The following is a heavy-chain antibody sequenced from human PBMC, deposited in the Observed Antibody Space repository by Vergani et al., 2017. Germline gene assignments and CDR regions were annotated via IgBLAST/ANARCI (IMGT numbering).Heavy chain of an antibody. CDR1: GSTFSSYA. Sequence: EVQLLESGGGLVQPGGPLTLSCAASGSTFSSYAMSWARQAPGKGLEWVSVISGSGGSTSYAASGKGRFTISRDNSKNTLYLQMNSLRAEETSVYYCAKTRGLHQLARSKSAPLYYFDYWGQGTLVTVSS. CDR3: AKTRGLHQLARSKSAPLYYFDY. D-gene: IGHD6-13*01. V-gene: IGHV3-23*01. J-gene: IGHJ4*02. CDR2: ISGSGGST.